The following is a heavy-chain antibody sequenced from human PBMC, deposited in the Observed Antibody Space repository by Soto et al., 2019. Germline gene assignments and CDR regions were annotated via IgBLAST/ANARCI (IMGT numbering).Heavy chain of an antibody. V-gene: IGHV2-5*01. J-gene: IGHJ4*02. D-gene: IGHD2-15*01. CDR3: AHFYCSGGSCANPTQFDY. CDR2: IYWNDDK. CDR1: GFSLSTSGVG. Sequence: PTLVNPTQTLTLTCTFSGFSLSTSGVGVGWIRQPPGKALEWLALIYWNDDKRYSPSLKSRLTITKDTSKNQVVLTMTNMDPVDTATSYCAHFYCSGGSCANPTQFDYWGQGTLVTVSS.